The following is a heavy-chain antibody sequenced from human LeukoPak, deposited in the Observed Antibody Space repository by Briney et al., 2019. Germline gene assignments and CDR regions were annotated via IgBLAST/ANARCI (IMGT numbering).Heavy chain of an antibody. CDR3: ARGHSSSWYPRPYYYYYGMDV. J-gene: IGHJ6*02. Sequence: GASVKVSCKASGYTFTSYDINWVRQATGQGLEWMGWMNPNSGNTGYAQKFQGRVTMTRDTSTSTVYMELSSLRSEDTAVYYCARGHSSSWYPRPYYYYYGMDVWGQGTTVTVSS. CDR2: MNPNSGNT. V-gene: IGHV1-8*01. CDR1: GYTFTSYD. D-gene: IGHD6-13*01.